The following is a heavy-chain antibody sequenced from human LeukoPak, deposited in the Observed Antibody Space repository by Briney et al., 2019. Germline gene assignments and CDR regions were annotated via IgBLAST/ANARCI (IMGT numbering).Heavy chain of an antibody. Sequence: PSETLSLTCTVSGGSISSYYWSWIRQPAGKGLEWIGRIYTSGSTNYNPSLKSRVTMSVDTSKNQFSLKLSSVTAADTAVYYCARGDWLLYPTWFDPWGQGTLVTVSS. CDR2: IYTSGST. CDR1: GGSISSYY. D-gene: IGHD3/OR15-3a*01. J-gene: IGHJ5*02. V-gene: IGHV4-4*07. CDR3: ARGDWLLYPTWFDP.